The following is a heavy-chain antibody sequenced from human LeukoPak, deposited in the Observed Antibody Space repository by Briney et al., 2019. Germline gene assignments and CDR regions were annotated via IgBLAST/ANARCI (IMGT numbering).Heavy chain of an antibody. Sequence: ASVTLSCKASGYTFTSYYMHWVRQAPGQGLEWMGIINPSGGSTSYAQKFQGSVTMTRDTSTSTVYMELSSLRSEDTAVYYCARGARYYYDSSGYYYYDYWGQGTLVTVSS. CDR3: ARGARYYYDSSGYYYYDY. CDR2: INPSGGST. V-gene: IGHV1-46*01. J-gene: IGHJ4*02. CDR1: GYTFTSYY. D-gene: IGHD3-22*01.